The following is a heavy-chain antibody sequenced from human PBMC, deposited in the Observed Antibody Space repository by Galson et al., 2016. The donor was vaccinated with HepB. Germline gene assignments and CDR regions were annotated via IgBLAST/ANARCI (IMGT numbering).Heavy chain of an antibody. V-gene: IGHV5-10-1*01. CDR2: IDPSDSYT. J-gene: IGHJ4*02. CDR3: AIFYFDSGSYYNPDY. Sequence: SGAEVKKPGESLRISCQGSTVNFIRYWISWVRQMPGKGLEWMGRIDPSDSYTKYSPSFQGHVTISLDKSISTAYLQWTGLKASDTAMYYCAIFYFDSGSYYNPDYWGQGTLVTVSS. D-gene: IGHD3-10*01. CDR1: TVNFIRYW.